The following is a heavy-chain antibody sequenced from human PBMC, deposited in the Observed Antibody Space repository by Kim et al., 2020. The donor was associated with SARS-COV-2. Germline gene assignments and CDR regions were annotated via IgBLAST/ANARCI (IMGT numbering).Heavy chain of an antibody. CDR1: GGSINSYY. CDR3: ARVSTGTTAYYYYYYMDV. D-gene: IGHD1-7*01. CDR2: IYYTGST. J-gene: IGHJ6*03. Sequence: SETLSLTCTVSGGSINSYYWGWIRQPPGKGLEWIGYIYYTGSTKYNPSLKSRVTISVDMSKNQFSLKLSSVTAADTAVYYCARVSTGTTAYYYYYYMDVWGKGTTVTVSS. V-gene: IGHV4-59*01.